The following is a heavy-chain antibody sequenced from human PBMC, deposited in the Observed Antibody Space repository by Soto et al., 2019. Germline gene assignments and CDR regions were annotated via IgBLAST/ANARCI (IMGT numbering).Heavy chain of an antibody. CDR3: ARSLGYDPGPLNYYYGMDV. CDR1: GGTFSSYT. CDR2: IIPILGIA. J-gene: IGHJ6*02. D-gene: IGHD3-16*01. V-gene: IGHV1-69*02. Sequence: GASVKVSCKASGGTFSSYTISWVRQAPGQGLEWMGRIIPILGIANYAQKFQGRVTITTDKSTSTAYMEMSSLRSEDTAVYYCARSLGYDPGPLNYYYGMDVWGQGTTVTVSS.